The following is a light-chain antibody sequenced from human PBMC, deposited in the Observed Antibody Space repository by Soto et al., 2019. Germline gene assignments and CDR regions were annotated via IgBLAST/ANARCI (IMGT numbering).Light chain of an antibody. CDR2: DTS. CDR3: HQYNNWPRT. CDR1: QSINGN. Sequence: EVVLTQSPGTLSLSPGERATLSCRASQSINGNFLVWYQQKPGQAPRLLIYDTSTRATGIPARFSGRGSGTEFTLTISSLQSDDFAVYFCHQYNNWPRTVGQGTKVDIK. J-gene: IGKJ1*01. V-gene: IGKV3-15*01.